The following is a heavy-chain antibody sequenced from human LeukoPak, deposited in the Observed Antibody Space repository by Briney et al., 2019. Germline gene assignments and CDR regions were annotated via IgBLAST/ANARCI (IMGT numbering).Heavy chain of an antibody. CDR3: AKARIAVAALDY. CDR1: GFTFDDYA. J-gene: IGHJ4*02. D-gene: IGHD6-19*01. Sequence: PGSSLRLPCAASGFTFDDYALHWVPQAPARGLEGVSGISWNSGSIGYADSVKGRFTISRDKAKNSLYLQMNSLRAEDTALYYCAKARIAVAALDYWGQGTLVTVSS. V-gene: IGHV3-9*01. CDR2: ISWNSGSI.